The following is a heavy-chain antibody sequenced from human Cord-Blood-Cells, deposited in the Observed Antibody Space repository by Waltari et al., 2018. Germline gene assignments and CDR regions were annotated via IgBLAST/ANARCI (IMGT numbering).Heavy chain of an antibody. D-gene: IGHD7-27*01. V-gene: IGHV4-38-2*02. J-gene: IGHJ3*02. CDR1: GYSISIGCY. CDR2: IYHSGRT. Sequence: QVQLQESGPGLVKPSEPLSLTCAVSGYSISIGCYWGWSRQPPGKGLEWIGSIYHSGRTCCNPALQSRVTVSVDTSKTPLSLKRSSVTAADTAVYYCARDTGDLYAFDIWGQGTMVTVSS. CDR3: ARDTGDLYAFDI.